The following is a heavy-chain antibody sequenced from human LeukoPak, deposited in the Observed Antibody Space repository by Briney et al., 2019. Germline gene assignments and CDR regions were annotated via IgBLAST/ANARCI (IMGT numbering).Heavy chain of an antibody. CDR1: GGTFSSYA. CDR2: IIPILGIA. CDR3: ARGSGGSGSYDDY. Sequence: SVKVSCKASGGTFSSYAISWVRQAPGQGLEWMGRIIPILGIANYAQKFQGRVTITADKSTSTAYMELSSLRSEDTAVYYCARGSGGSGSYDDYWGQGTLVTVSS. D-gene: IGHD3-10*01. V-gene: IGHV1-69*04. J-gene: IGHJ4*02.